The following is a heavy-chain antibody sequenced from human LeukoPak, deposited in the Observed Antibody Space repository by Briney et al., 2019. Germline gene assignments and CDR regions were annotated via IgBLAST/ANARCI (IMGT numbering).Heavy chain of an antibody. CDR2: INPSGGGS. Sequence: ASVKVSCKASGYTFSNYYMHWVRQAPRQGLEWMGIINPSGGGSTYAQNFQGRVTMTRDTSTSTVYMDLNNLRSEDTAVYYCARDFRGYNWNAVDAFDIWGQGTMVTISS. CDR1: GYTFSNYY. V-gene: IGHV1-46*01. J-gene: IGHJ3*02. CDR3: ARDFRGYNWNAVDAFDI. D-gene: IGHD1-1*01.